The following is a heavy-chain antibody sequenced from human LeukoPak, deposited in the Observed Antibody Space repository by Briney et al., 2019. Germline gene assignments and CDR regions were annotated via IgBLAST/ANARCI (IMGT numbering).Heavy chain of an antibody. D-gene: IGHD2-15*01. CDR3: AKAPVTTCSGAYCYPFDY. J-gene: IGHJ4*02. CDR2: ISVSGNT. CDR1: GFTLSSYA. Sequence: GGSLRLSCAASGFTLSSYAMSWVRQGPGKVLEWVSAISVSGNTYHADSVKGRFTISRDSSKNTLYLQMNSLRAEDAAVYYCAKAPVTTCSGAYCYPFDYWGQGTLVTVSS. V-gene: IGHV3-23*01.